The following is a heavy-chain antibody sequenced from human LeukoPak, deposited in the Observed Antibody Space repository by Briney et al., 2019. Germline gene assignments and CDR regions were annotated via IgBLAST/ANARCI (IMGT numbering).Heavy chain of an antibody. CDR1: GFTFSSYS. Sequence: GGSLRLSCAASGFTFSSYSMDWVRQAPGKGLEWVSSISSSSSYIYYADSVKGRFTISRDNAKKSLYLQMNRLRAGDTAVYYCARGAQTVAATDNWFDPWGQGTLVTVSS. D-gene: IGHD6-13*01. J-gene: IGHJ5*02. CDR2: ISSSSSYI. CDR3: ARGAQTVAATDNWFDP. V-gene: IGHV3-21*01.